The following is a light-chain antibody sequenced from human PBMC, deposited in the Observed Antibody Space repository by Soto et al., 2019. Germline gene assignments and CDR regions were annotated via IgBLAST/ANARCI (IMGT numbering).Light chain of an antibody. CDR3: SSYSISTAYL. CDR1: SSGVGGYDY. V-gene: IGLV2-14*01. Sequence: QSALTQPASVTGSTGPSITISCTGTSSGVGGYDYVSWYQLHPGKAPKLMVFEVNNRPSGVSYRFSGSMSGNTASLTISGLQAEDEADYFCSSYSISTAYLFGTGTKVTVL. J-gene: IGLJ1*01. CDR2: EVN.